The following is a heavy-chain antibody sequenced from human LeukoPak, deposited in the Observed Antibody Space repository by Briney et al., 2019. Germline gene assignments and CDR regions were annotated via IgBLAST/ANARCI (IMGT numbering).Heavy chain of an antibody. V-gene: IGHV4-34*01. Sequence: PSETLSLTCDVSGVSFSTYYWCWIRQSPEKGLEWIGEVNHSGYTNLNPSLKSRVTISVDTSKNQFSLKLSSVTAADTAVYYCARQLYGSDYWGQGTLVTVSS. CDR1: GVSFSTYY. J-gene: IGHJ4*02. D-gene: IGHD4-17*01. CDR2: VNHSGYT. CDR3: ARQLYGSDY.